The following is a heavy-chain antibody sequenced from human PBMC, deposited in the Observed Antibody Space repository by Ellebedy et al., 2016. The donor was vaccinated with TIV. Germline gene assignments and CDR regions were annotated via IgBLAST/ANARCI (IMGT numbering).Heavy chain of an antibody. CDR2: VYYRGNT. V-gene: IGHV4-39*07. Sequence: MPGGSLKLSCTVSGGSISSSSYYWGWIRQPPGKGLEWIGSVYYRGNTYYNPSLKSRVTISVDTSKNQFSLNLSSVTAADTAVYYCARDREYYYGSGTYSSWGQGTLVTVSS. J-gene: IGHJ5*02. CDR3: ARDREYYYGSGTYSS. D-gene: IGHD3-10*01. CDR1: GGSISSSSYY.